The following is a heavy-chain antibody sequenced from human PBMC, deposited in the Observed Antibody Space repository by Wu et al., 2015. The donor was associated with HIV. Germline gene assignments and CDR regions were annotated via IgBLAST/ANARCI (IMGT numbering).Heavy chain of an antibody. CDR2: IDPNTAAT. CDR3: ARVLHQYYDYDAFDI. D-gene: IGHD1-26*01. CDR1: GYTFSNFW. Sequence: QVQLVQSGGEAKKPGASVKVSCKASGYTFSNFWIHWMRLVPGQGLEWMGLIDPNTAATAYAQTFQYRVTLSRDKSTTTVYMEMKSLTSEDTGVYFCARVLHQYYDYDAFDIWGQGTRVIVS. J-gene: IGHJ3*02. V-gene: IGHV1-2*02.